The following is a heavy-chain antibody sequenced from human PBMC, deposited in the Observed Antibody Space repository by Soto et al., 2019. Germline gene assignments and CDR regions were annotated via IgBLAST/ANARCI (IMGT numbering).Heavy chain of an antibody. Sequence: GGSLRLSCAASGFTFSSYGMHWARQAPGKGLEWVAVISYDGSNKYYADSVKGRFTISRDNSKNTLYLQMNSLRAEDTAVYYCAKENQVVPAAAYFDYWGQGTLVTVSS. J-gene: IGHJ4*02. D-gene: IGHD2-2*01. V-gene: IGHV3-30*18. CDR2: ISYDGSNK. CDR1: GFTFSSYG. CDR3: AKENQVVPAAAYFDY.